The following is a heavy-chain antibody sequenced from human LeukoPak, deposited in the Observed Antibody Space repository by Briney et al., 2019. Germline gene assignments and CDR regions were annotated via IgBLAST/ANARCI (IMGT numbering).Heavy chain of an antibody. J-gene: IGHJ4*02. CDR2: IIPIFGIA. Sequence: SVKVSCKASGGTFSSYAISWVRQAPGQGLEWMGRIIPIFGIANYAQKFQGRVTITADKSTSTAYVELSSLRSEDTAVYYCASGWDSGSYYEGFDYWGQGTLVTVSS. D-gene: IGHD1-26*01. V-gene: IGHV1-69*04. CDR3: ASGWDSGSYYEGFDY. CDR1: GGTFSSYA.